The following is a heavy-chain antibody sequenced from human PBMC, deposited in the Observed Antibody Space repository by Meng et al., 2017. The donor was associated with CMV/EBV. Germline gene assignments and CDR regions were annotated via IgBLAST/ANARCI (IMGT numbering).Heavy chain of an antibody. J-gene: IGHJ6*02. V-gene: IGHV3-7*01. CDR1: GFTFRCYW. Sequence: GESLKISCAAPGFTFRCYWMRWVRPAPGKGLEWVANKKQDGSEKYYVDSVKGRFTIARDNAKNSLYLQMNSLRAEDTAVYYCASELYDDDSSGYPRDYYYYGMDVWGQGTTVTVSS. D-gene: IGHD3-22*01. CDR3: ASELYDDDSSGYPRDYYYYGMDV. CDR2: KKQDGSEK.